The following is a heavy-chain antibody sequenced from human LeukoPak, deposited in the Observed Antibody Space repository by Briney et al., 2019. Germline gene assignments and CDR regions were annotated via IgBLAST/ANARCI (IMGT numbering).Heavy chain of an antibody. V-gene: IGHV1-46*01. CDR1: GYTFTSYY. CDR3: ARDRKDYVWGSYRGDAFDI. D-gene: IGHD3-16*02. J-gene: IGHJ3*02. Sequence: ASVKVSCKASGYTFTSYYMHWVRQAPGQGLEWMGIINPSGGSTSYAQKFQGRVTMTRDTSTSTVYMELSRLRSDDTAVYYCARDRKDYVWGSYRGDAFDIWGQGTMVTVSS. CDR2: INPSGGST.